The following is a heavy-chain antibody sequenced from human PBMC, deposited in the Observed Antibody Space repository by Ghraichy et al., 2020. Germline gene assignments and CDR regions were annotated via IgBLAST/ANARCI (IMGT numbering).Heavy chain of an antibody. V-gene: IGHV4-34*01. D-gene: IGHD6-13*01. CDR1: GGSFSGYY. CDR3: ASLGYSSSWFSPNDDAFDI. Sequence: SETLSLTCAVYGGSFSGYYWSWIRQPPGKGLEWIGEINHSGSTNYNPSIKSRVTISVDTSKNQFSLKLSSVTAADTAVYYCASLGYSSSWFSPNDDAFDIWGQGTMVTVSS. J-gene: IGHJ3*02. CDR2: INHSGST.